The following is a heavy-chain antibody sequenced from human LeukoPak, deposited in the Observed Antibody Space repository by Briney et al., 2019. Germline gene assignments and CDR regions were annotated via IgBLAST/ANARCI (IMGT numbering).Heavy chain of an antibody. J-gene: IGHJ4*02. CDR2: ISGSGGST. V-gene: IGHV3-23*01. CDR3: AKDRYLGFCTNGICYTFDY. Sequence: GGSLRLSCAASGFTFSSYAMSWVRQAPGKGLEWVSVISGSGGSTYYADSVKGRLTISGDNSKNTLYLQMNSLRVEDTAVYYCAKDRYLGFCTNGICYTFDYWGQGTLVTVSS. CDR1: GFTFSSYA. D-gene: IGHD2-8*01.